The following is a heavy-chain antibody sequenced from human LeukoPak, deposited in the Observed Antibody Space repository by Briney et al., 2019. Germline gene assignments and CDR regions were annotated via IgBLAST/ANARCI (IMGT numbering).Heavy chain of an antibody. CDR3: ARDPTSSWETAFDI. J-gene: IGHJ3*02. D-gene: IGHD1-26*01. V-gene: IGHV3-48*03. CDR1: GFIFNNFE. CDR2: ISSSSSTI. Sequence: GGSLRLSCAASGFIFNNFEMNWVRQAPGKGLEWVSYISSSSSTIYYADSVKGRFTISRDNAKNSLYLQMNSLRAEDTAVYYCARDPTSSWETAFDIWGQGTMVTVSS.